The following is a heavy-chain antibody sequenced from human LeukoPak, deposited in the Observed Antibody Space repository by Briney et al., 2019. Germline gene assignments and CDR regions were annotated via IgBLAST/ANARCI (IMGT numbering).Heavy chain of an antibody. CDR1: GVTFSSYA. V-gene: IGHV1-69*04. J-gene: IGHJ4*02. CDR3: ARDHYVDSSAYFVY. Sequence: GASVKVSCKASGVTFSSYAISWVRQAPGQGLEWMGRIIPILGITNYAQKFQGRVTVTADKSTSTAYMELSSLRSEDTAVYYCARDHYVDSSAYFVYWGQGTLVTVSS. D-gene: IGHD3-22*01. CDR2: IIPILGIT.